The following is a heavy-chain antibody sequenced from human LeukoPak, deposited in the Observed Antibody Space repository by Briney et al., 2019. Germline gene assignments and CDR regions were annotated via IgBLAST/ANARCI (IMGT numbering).Heavy chain of an antibody. CDR2: IYSGGST. J-gene: IGHJ4*02. CDR3: AKDITPYSSSPDY. V-gene: IGHV3-53*05. CDR1: GFTVSSNY. D-gene: IGHD6-13*01. Sequence: GGSLRLSCAASGFTVSSNYMSWVRQAPGKGLEWVSVIYSGGSTYYADSVKGRFTISRDNSKNTLYLQMNSLRAEDTALYYCAKDITPYSSSPDYWGQGTLVTVSS.